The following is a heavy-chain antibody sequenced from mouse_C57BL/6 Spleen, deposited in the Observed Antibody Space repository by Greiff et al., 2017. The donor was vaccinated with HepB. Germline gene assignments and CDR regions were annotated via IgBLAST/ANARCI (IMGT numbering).Heavy chain of an antibody. CDR2: INPSNGGT. Sequence: QVQLKQPGTELVKPGASVKLSCKASGYTFTSYWMHWVKQRPGQGLEWIGNINPSNGGTNYNEKFKSKATLTVYKSSSTAYMQLSSLTSEDSAVYYCAREAPTSYYFDYWGQGTTLTVSS. V-gene: IGHV1-53*01. CDR3: AREAPTSYYFDY. J-gene: IGHJ2*01. CDR1: GYTFTSYW. D-gene: IGHD4-1*02.